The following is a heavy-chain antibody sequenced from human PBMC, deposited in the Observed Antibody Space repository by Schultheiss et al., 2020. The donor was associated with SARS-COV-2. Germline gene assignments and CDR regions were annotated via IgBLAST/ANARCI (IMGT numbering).Heavy chain of an antibody. CDR1: GFTFSSYA. CDR2: ISYDGSNK. J-gene: IGHJ4*02. CDR3: ARSGIATEDVIDY. V-gene: IGHV3-30*07. D-gene: IGHD6-13*01. Sequence: GGSLRLSCAASGFTFSSYAMHWVRQAPGKGLEWVAVISYDGSNKYYADSVKGRFTISRDNSKNTLYLQMNSLRAEDTAVYYCARSGIATEDVIDYWGQGTLVTVSS.